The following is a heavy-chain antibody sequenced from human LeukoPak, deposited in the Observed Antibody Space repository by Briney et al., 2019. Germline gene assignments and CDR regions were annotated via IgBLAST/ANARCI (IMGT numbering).Heavy chain of an antibody. CDR2: ISAYNGNT. J-gene: IGHJ6*02. D-gene: IGHD6-19*01. CDR1: GYTFTGYG. V-gene: IGHV1-18*01. Sequence: ASVKVSCKASGYTFTGYGISWVRQAPGQGLEWMGWISAYNGNTNYAQKLQGRVTMTTDTSTSTAYMELRSLRSDDTAVYYCARDHRGSGWYSDYYYGMDVWGQGTTVTVSS. CDR3: ARDHRGSGWYSDYYYGMDV.